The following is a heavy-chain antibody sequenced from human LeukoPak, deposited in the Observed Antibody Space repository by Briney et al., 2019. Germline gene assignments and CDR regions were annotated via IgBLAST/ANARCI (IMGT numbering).Heavy chain of an antibody. D-gene: IGHD3-10*01. CDR3: AKESRAGSASDLDY. V-gene: IGHV3-15*01. J-gene: IGHJ4*02. CDR1: GFTFSNAW. CDR2: IKSKTDGGTT. Sequence: GGSLRLSCAASGFTFSNAWMSWVRQAPGKGLEWVGRIKSKTDGGTTDYAAPVKGRFTISRDNSKNTLYLQMNSLRAEDTAVYYCAKESRAGSASDLDYWGQGTLVTVSS.